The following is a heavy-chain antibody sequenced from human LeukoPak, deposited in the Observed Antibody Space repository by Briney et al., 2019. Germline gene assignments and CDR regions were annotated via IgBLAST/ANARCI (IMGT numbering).Heavy chain of an antibody. D-gene: IGHD3-3*01. CDR3: AKDPYDFWSGYSRDYYFDY. CDR2: ISGSGGST. J-gene: IGHJ4*02. CDR1: GFTFSSYA. V-gene: IGHV3-23*01. Sequence: GGSLRLSCAASGFTFSSYAMSWVRQAPGKGLEWVSAISGSGGSTYYADSVKGRFTISRDNSKNTLYLQMNSLRAEDTAVYYCAKDPYDFWSGYSRDYYFDYWGQGTLVTVSS.